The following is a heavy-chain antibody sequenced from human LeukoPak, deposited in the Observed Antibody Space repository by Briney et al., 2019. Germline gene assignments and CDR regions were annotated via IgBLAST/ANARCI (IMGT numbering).Heavy chain of an antibody. CDR3: VRGGSTTVPPRGFDI. Sequence: PGGSLRLSCAASGFTFSNYWMHWVRQAPGKGLVWVSRINSDGSSTNYADSVKGRFTISRDNAKNTLYLQMNSLRADDTAVYYCVRGGSTTVPPRGFDIWGQGTKVTVSS. CDR1: GFTFSNYW. D-gene: IGHD4-17*01. J-gene: IGHJ3*02. V-gene: IGHV3-74*01. CDR2: INSDGSST.